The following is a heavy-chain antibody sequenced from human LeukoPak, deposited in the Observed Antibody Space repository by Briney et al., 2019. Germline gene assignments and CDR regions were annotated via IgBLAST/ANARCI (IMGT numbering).Heavy chain of an antibody. CDR2: ISSSGSTI. Sequence: GGSLRLSCAASGFTFSDYYMSWIRQAPGKGLEWVSYISSSGSTIYYADSVKGRFTISRDNAKNSLYLQMNSLRAEDTAVYYCAKCDSGDYGRYFDLWGRGTLVTVSS. CDR3: AKCDSGDYGRYFDL. D-gene: IGHD4-17*01. V-gene: IGHV3-11*01. J-gene: IGHJ2*01. CDR1: GFTFSDYY.